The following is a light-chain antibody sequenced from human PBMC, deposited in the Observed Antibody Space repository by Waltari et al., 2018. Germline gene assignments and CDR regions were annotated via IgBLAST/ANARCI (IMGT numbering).Light chain of an antibody. CDR2: EVS. CDR1: SSDVGGFNY. V-gene: IGLV2-14*03. CDR3: SSYTSTSTYV. J-gene: IGLJ1*01. Sequence: QSALTQPASVSGSPGQSITISCTGTSSDVGGFNYVSWYQQSPGKAPKLMIYEVSNRPSGVSTRFSGSKSGNTASLTTSGLRAEYDADYYCSSYTSTSTYVFGTGTEVTV.